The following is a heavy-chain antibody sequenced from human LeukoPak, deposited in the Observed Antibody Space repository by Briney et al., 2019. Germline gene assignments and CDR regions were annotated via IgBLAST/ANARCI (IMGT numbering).Heavy chain of an antibody. CDR2: ISGSGGST. D-gene: IGHD3-22*01. J-gene: IGHJ4*02. CDR1: GFTLRSYT. CDR3: AKDWPYYDSSGSEFDY. Sequence: QSGGSLRLSCAASGFTLRSYTMNWVRQAPGKGLEWVSAISGSGGSTYYADSVKGRFTISRDNSKNTLYLQMNSLRAEDTAVYYCAKDWPYYDSSGSEFDYWGQGTLVTVSS. V-gene: IGHV3-23*01.